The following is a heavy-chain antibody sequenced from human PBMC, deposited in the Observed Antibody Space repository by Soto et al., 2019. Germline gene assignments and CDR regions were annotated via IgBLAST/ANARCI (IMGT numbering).Heavy chain of an antibody. D-gene: IGHD6-19*01. CDR1: GYTFTSYG. CDR2: ISAYNGNT. Sequence: QVQLVQSGAEVKKPGASVKVSCKASGYTFTSYGISWVRQAPGQGLEWMGWISAYNGNTNYAQKLQGRVTMTTDTPRSTGYKDLRSLRSDDTDVDDCARAVAGGFDHWGQGTLVTVSS. V-gene: IGHV1-18*01. J-gene: IGHJ4*02. CDR3: ARAVAGGFDH.